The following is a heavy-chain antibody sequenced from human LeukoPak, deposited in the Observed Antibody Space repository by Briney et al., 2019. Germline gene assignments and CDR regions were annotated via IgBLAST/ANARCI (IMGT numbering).Heavy chain of an antibody. D-gene: IGHD3-3*01. CDR1: GGSISSYY. V-gene: IGHV4-59*12. Sequence: SETLSLTCTVSGGSISSYYWSWIRQPPGKGLEWIGYIYYSGSTYYNPSLKSRVTISVDTSKNQFSLKLSSVTAADTAVYYCARLRIFTSGHYAFDIWGQGTRVTVSS. CDR2: IYYSGST. J-gene: IGHJ3*02. CDR3: ARLRIFTSGHYAFDI.